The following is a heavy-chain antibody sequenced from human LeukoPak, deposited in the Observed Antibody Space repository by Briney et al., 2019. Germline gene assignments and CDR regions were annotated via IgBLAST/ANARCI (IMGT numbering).Heavy chain of an antibody. D-gene: IGHD1-7*01. CDR3: AKGGTTWSYWYFDL. CDR2: VSGSGVNT. J-gene: IGHJ2*01. CDR1: GFTFSSYA. Sequence: GGSLRLSCAASGFTFSSYAMSWVRQAPMKELEWVSTVSGSGVNTYYADSVKGRFTISRDNSKNTLYLQMNSLRAEDTAVYYCAKGGTTWSYWYFDLWGRGTLVTVSS. V-gene: IGHV3-23*01.